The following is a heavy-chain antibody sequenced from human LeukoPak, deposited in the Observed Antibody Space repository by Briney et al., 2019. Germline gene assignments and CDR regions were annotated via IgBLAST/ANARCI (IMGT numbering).Heavy chain of an antibody. J-gene: IGHJ4*02. CDR2: ISYDGSNK. Sequence: PGGSLRLSCAASGFTFSSYPMHWVRQAPGKGLEWVAVISYDGSNKYSADSVKGRFTISRDNSKNTLYLQMNSLRAEDTAVYYCARDGEYCSGGTCYPTGYFDYWGQGTLVTVSS. CDR1: GFTFSSYP. CDR3: ARDGEYCSGGTCYPTGYFDY. V-gene: IGHV3-30-3*01. D-gene: IGHD2-15*01.